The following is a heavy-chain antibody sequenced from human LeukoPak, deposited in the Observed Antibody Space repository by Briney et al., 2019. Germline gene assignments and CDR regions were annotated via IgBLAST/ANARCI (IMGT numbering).Heavy chain of an antibody. CDR3: ARVWFGYFFQ. CDR2: IHTGGTT. V-gene: IGHV3-53*01. Sequence: GGSLRLFCVASGLDISYHYVGWVRRAPGKGLEWVSVIHTGGTTHYAESVKGRFTVSKNTSNNTVFLQMNSLRVEDTAVYYCARVWFGYFFQWGQGALVTVSS. J-gene: IGHJ4*02. CDR1: GLDISYHY. D-gene: IGHD3-10*01.